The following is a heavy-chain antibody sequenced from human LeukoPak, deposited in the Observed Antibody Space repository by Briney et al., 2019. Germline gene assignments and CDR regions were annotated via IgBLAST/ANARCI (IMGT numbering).Heavy chain of an antibody. CDR3: ARGYSSSSTSPFDY. CDR1: GGSISSYY. V-gene: IGHV4-59*01. CDR2: IYYSGST. J-gene: IGHJ4*02. D-gene: IGHD6-13*01. Sequence: SETLSLTCTVSGGSISSYYWSWIRQPPGKGLEWIGYIYYSGSTNYNPSLKSRVTISVDTSKNQFSLKLSSVTAADTAVYYCARGYSSSSTSPFDYWGQGTLVTVSS.